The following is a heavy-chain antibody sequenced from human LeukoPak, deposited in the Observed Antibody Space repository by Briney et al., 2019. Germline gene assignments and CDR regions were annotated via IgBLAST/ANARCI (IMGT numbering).Heavy chain of an antibody. Sequence: ASVKVSCKASGYTFTGYYMHWVRQAPGQGLEWMGWINPNSGGTNYAQKFQGRVTMTRDTSISTAYMELSRLRSDDTAVYYCARRRGSSSGHYYYYYMDVWGKGTTVTVSS. V-gene: IGHV1-2*02. J-gene: IGHJ6*03. CDR2: INPNSGGT. CDR1: GYTFTGYY. CDR3: ARRRGSSSGHYYYYYMDV. D-gene: IGHD6-13*01.